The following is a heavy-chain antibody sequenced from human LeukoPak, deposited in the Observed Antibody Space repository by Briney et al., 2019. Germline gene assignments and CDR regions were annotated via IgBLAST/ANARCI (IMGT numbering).Heavy chain of an antibody. CDR3: ARGPSGYHNT. CDR2: IRYDGSNK. CDR1: GFTFSSYG. J-gene: IGHJ4*02. D-gene: IGHD5-12*01. V-gene: IGHV3-30*02. Sequence: GGALRLSCAASGFTFSSYGMHWVRQAPGKGLEWVAFIRYDGSNKYYADSVKGRFTISRDNSKNTLYLQMNSLRAEDTAVYYCARGPSGYHNTGGQGTLVTVSS.